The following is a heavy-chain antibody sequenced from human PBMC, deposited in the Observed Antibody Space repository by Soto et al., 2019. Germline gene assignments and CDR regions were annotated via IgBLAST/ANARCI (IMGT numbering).Heavy chain of an antibody. Sequence: QLQLQESGPGLVKPSETLSLTCTVSRGSISSGTNYWAWIRQPPGKGLEWIANIYYSGSTFYNPSLKSRVTISLNTSKDQFTLKLRSVTAADTAVDSCARHEAGWYVDSWGQVTLVTVSS. V-gene: IGHV4-39*01. CDR1: RGSISSGTNY. CDR2: IYYSGST. J-gene: IGHJ4*02. CDR3: ARHEAGWYVDS. D-gene: IGHD6-25*01.